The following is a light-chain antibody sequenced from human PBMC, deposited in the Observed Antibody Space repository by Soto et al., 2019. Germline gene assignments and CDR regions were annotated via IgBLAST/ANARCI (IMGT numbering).Light chain of an antibody. V-gene: IGKV1-9*01. Sequence: IQLTQSPSSLSASVGDRVTITCRASQGISSYLAWYQQKSGKAPKLLIYAASTLQSGVPSGFSGSGSGTDFTLTISSLQPEDFATYYCQQLNSYPLTFGGGTKVEIK. CDR1: QGISSY. CDR3: QQLNSYPLT. CDR2: AAS. J-gene: IGKJ4*01.